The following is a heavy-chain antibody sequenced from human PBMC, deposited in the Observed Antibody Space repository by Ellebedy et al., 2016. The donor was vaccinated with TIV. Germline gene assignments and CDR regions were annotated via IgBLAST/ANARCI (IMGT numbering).Heavy chain of an antibody. D-gene: IGHD2-15*01. Sequence: PGGSLRLSCAASGFTSSSYTMNWVRQAPGKGLEWVSYISNSAIYYADSVKGRFTISRDNAKNSLYLQLSSLRAEDTAVYYCARGGGCSGGTCYYPDVWGQGTLVTVSS. V-gene: IGHV3-48*01. CDR3: ARGGGCSGGTCYYPDV. CDR1: GFTSSSYT. J-gene: IGHJ4*02. CDR2: ISNSAI.